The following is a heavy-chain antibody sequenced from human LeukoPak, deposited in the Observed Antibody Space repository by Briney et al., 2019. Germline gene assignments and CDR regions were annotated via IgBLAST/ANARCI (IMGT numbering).Heavy chain of an antibody. CDR2: ISSSSSYI. CDR3: ARALRFGGFDY. J-gene: IGHJ4*02. CDR1: GFTFSSYT. D-gene: IGHD3-10*01. V-gene: IGHV3-21*01. Sequence: GGSLRLSCAASGFTFSSYTMNWVRQAPGKGLEWASSISSSSSYIYYADSVKGRFTISRDNAKNSLYLQINSLRAEDTAVYYCARALRFGGFDYWGQGTLVTVSS.